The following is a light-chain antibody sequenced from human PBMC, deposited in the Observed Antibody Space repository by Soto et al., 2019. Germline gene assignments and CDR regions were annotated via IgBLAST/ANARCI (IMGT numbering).Light chain of an antibody. CDR3: RPYNNWPLT. J-gene: IGKJ4*01. Sequence: EVVVRQSPSTLSFYPLEVATLSCGASQGIGDTLAWYQHKPGQTPRLLIYDTSTRATGVPTRFSGSRSGAEFTLTINSLQSEDFAVYYCRPYNNWPLTFGGGTKVDIK. CDR2: DTS. CDR1: QGIGDT. V-gene: IGKV3-15*01.